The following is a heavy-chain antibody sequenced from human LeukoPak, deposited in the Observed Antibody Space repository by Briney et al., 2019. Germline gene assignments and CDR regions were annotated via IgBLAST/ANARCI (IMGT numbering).Heavy chain of an antibody. V-gene: IGHV4-61*02. Sequence: SQTLSLTCTVSGGSISSGSYYWSWIRQPAGKGLEWIGRIYTSGSTNYNPSLKRRVTISVDTSKNQFSLKLSSVTAADTAVYYCARGIVLMVYAPDYMDVWGKGTTVTVSS. D-gene: IGHD2-8*01. CDR3: ARGIVLMVYAPDYMDV. J-gene: IGHJ6*03. CDR1: GGSISSGSYY. CDR2: IYTSGST.